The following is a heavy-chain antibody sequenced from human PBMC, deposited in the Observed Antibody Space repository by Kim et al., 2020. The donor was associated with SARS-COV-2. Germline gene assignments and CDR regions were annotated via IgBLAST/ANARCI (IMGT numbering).Heavy chain of an antibody. V-gene: IGHV3-23*01. Sequence: GSLRLSCAASGFTFRNYGMSWVRQAPGKGLEWVSTISGSGGGTYYADSVKGRFTISRDNSKNTYLQMNSLRAEDTAVYYCAKEGSGYETDYWGQGTLVT. J-gene: IGHJ4*02. CDR2: ISGSGGGT. CDR1: GFTFRNYG. CDR3: AKEGSGYETDY. D-gene: IGHD5-12*01.